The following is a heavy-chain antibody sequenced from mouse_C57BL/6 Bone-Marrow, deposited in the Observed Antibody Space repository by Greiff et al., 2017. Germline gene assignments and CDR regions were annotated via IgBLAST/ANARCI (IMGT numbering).Heavy chain of an antibody. CDR1: GFNIKDDY. CDR3: TTHIFYGYDVDY. Sequence: EVQLQQSGAELVRPGASVKLSCTASGFNIKDDYMHWVKQRPEQGLEWIGWIDPENGDTEYASKFQGKATIPADTSSNTAYLQLSSLTSEDTAVYYCTTHIFYGYDVDYWGQGTTLTVSS. J-gene: IGHJ2*01. CDR2: IDPENGDT. D-gene: IGHD2-2*01. V-gene: IGHV14-4*01.